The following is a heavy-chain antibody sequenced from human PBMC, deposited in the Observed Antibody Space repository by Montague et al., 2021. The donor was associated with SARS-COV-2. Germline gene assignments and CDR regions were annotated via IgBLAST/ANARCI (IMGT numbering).Heavy chain of an antibody. Sequence: SLRLSCAASGFTFSTYTMNWVRQAPGQGLEWVSSITASSIYIYYAASVKGRFTISRDNAKNSLYLQMNSLRAEDTAVYYCTRDAFTMIIDAFNIWGQGTKVTVSS. V-gene: IGHV3-21*01. CDR1: GFTFSTYT. CDR3: TRDAFTMIIDAFNI. D-gene: IGHD3-22*01. CDR2: ITASSIYI. J-gene: IGHJ3*02.